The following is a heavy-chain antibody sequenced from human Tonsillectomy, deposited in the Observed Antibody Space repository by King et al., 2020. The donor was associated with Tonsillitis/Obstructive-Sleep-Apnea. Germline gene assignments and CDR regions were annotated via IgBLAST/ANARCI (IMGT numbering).Heavy chain of an antibody. Sequence: VQLQESGPGLVKPSQTLSLTCTVSGGSISSGGYYWSWIRQHPGKGLEWIGYIYYSGSTYYNPSLKSRVTITVDTSKNQFSLKLSSVTAADTAVYYCARGGGGGNSFDYWGQGTLVTVSS. CDR2: IYYSGST. D-gene: IGHD4-23*01. CDR3: ARGGGGGNSFDY. CDR1: GGSISSGGYY. J-gene: IGHJ4*02. V-gene: IGHV4-31*03.